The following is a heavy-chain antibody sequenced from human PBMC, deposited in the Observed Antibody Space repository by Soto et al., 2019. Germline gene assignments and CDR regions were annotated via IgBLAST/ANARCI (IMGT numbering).Heavy chain of an antibody. CDR2: IKQDGSEK. Sequence: GGSLRLSCAASGFTFSSYWMSWVRQAPGKGLEWVANIKQDGSEKYYVDSVKGRFTISRDNAKNSLYLQMNSLRAEDTAVYYCASGGLRFLEWLMNRHWGQGTLVTVSS. D-gene: IGHD3-3*01. J-gene: IGHJ4*02. V-gene: IGHV3-7*01. CDR1: GFTFSSYW. CDR3: ASGGLRFLEWLMNRH.